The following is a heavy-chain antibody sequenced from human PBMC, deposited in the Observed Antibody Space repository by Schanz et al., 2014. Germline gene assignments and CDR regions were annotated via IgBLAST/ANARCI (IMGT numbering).Heavy chain of an antibody. J-gene: IGHJ5*02. V-gene: IGHV4-4*02. CDR2: IYHSGST. Sequence: QVQLQESGPGLVKPSGTLSLTCAVSGGSISSSNWWSWVRQPPGKGLEWIGEIYHSGSTNYKPSLKSRVTITADKSKTRFSLKLRSVTAADTAVYYCARRSVSPSGNSYGYVVAWFDPWGQGTLVTVSS. CDR1: GGSISSSNW. CDR3: ARRSVSPSGNSYGYVVAWFDP. D-gene: IGHD5-18*01.